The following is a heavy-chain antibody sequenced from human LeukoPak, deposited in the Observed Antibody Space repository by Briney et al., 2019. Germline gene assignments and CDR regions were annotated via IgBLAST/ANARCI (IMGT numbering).Heavy chain of an antibody. CDR2: IDASGST. J-gene: IGHJ3*02. V-gene: IGHV4-4*07. CDR1: GVSVSSYY. Sequence: PSETLSPTCTVSGVSVSSYYWIWIRQPAGRGLEWIGRIDASGSTNFNPSLKSRVTMSVDSSKNQFSLKLSSVTAADTALYYCARKDGDIWGQGTMVTVSS. D-gene: IGHD5-24*01. CDR3: ARKDGDI.